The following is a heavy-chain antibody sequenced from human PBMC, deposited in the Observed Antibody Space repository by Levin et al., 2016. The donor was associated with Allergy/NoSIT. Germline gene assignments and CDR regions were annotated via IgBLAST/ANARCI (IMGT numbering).Heavy chain of an antibody. J-gene: IGHJ6*02. Sequence: GESLKISCAASGFTFSDYYMNWIRQAPGKGLEWVSYISSSGTIYYADSVRGRFTISRDNAKNSLYLQMNSLRAEDTAVYYCARVTDNYYSYYGLDVWGQGTTVTVSS. CDR3: ARVTDNYYSYYGLDV. D-gene: IGHD3-22*01. CDR1: GFTFSDYY. CDR2: ISSSGTI. V-gene: IGHV3-69-1*02.